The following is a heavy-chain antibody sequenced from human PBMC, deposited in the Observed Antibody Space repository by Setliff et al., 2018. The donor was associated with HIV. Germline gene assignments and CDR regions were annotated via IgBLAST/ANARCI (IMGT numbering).Heavy chain of an antibody. D-gene: IGHD1-26*01. V-gene: IGHV4-39*01. Sequence: KTSETLSLTCTVSGGSISDTNYYWGWIRQPPGKGLEWIASIKYTGQTYYNSSLKSRVTISVDTSTNQFSLKVNSVTAADTAVYHCARQPGKWWFDPWGQGTLVTVSS. CDR2: IKYTGQT. CDR3: ARQPGKWWFDP. CDR1: GGSISDTNYY. J-gene: IGHJ5*02.